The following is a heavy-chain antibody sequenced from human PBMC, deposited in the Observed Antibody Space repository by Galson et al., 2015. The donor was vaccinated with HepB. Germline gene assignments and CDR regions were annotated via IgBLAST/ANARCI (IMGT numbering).Heavy chain of an antibody. J-gene: IGHJ4*02. CDR3: IYSAGDC. Sequence: SLRLSCAASGSTFSGRWMSWVRQAPGEGPEWVANINRDGSERYYADSVRGRFAISRDNAKNSLYLQMNSLRAEDTAVYFCIYSAGDCWGQGTLVTVSS. V-gene: IGHV3-7*03. CDR1: GSTFSGRW. CDR2: INRDGSER. D-gene: IGHD5-12*01.